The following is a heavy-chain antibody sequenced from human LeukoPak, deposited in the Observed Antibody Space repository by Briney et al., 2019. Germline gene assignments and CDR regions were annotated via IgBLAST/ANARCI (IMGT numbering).Heavy chain of an antibody. CDR2: IYTSGTT. J-gene: IGHJ3*02. CDR1: GGSISSGSYY. CDR3: ARDLQREYQLLFYDAFDI. Sequence: PSETLSLTCTVSGGSISSGSYYWSWIRQPAGKGLEWIGRIYTSGTTNYNPSLKSRVTISVDTSNNQFSLKLSSVTAADTAVYYCARDLQREYQLLFYDAFDIWGQGTMVTVSS. D-gene: IGHD2-2*01. V-gene: IGHV4-61*02.